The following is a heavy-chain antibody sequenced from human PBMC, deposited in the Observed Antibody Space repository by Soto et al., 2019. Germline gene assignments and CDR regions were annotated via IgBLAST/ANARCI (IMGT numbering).Heavy chain of an antibody. Sequence: PSETLSLTCAVYGGSFSGYYWSWIRQPPGKGLEWIGEINHSGSTNYNPSLKSRVTTSVDASKNQLSLKLSSVTAADTAVYFCARRHGLDIDAYYWGPGILVTVSS. D-gene: IGHD3-10*01. J-gene: IGHJ4*02. CDR1: GGSFSGYY. CDR3: ARRHGLDIDAYY. V-gene: IGHV4-34*01. CDR2: INHSGST.